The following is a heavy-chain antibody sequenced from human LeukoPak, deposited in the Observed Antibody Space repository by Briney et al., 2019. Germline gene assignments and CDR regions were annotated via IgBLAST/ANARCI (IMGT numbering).Heavy chain of an antibody. V-gene: IGHV4-4*09. D-gene: IGHD2-2*01. CDR1: GGSISSYY. CDR2: IYTSGST. J-gene: IGHJ5*02. Sequence: SSETLSLTCTVSGGSISSYYWSWIRQPPGKGLEWIGYIYTSGSTNYNPSLKSRVTISVDTSKNQFSLKLSSVTAADTAVYYCARRNYCSSTSCNARASWFDPWGQGTLVTVSS. CDR3: ARRNYCSSTSCNARASWFDP.